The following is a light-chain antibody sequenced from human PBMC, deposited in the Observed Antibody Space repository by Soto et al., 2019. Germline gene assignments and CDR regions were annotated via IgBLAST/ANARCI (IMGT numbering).Light chain of an antibody. V-gene: IGKV3-15*01. CDR2: GAL. CDR1: QSVSTN. Sequence: EIVLTQIPATLSVSPGERATLSCRASQSVSTNLAWYQQKPGQAPRLLIYGALSRATGVPARFSGSGFATEFTLTISSLQSEDFAVYYCQQYETWPPRFTFGPGTKVDIK. CDR3: QQYETWPPRFT. J-gene: IGKJ3*01.